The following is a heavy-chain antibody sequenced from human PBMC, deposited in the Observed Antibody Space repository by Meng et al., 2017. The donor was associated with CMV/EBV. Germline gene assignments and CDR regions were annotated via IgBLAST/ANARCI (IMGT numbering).Heavy chain of an antibody. CDR3: AVGWYFDFDY. Sequence: GGSLRLSCKGSGYSFTNYWISWVRQMPGKGLEWMGTIDPSDSYTNYSPSFQGHVTISADKSISTAYLQWSSPKASDTAMYYCAVGWYFDFDYWGQGTLVTVSS. CDR1: GYSFTNYW. J-gene: IGHJ4*02. V-gene: IGHV5-10-1*01. D-gene: IGHD1-14*01. CDR2: IDPSDSYT.